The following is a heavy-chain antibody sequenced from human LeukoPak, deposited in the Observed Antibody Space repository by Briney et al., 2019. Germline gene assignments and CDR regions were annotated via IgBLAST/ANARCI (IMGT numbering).Heavy chain of an antibody. J-gene: IGHJ6*03. D-gene: IGHD6-6*01. V-gene: IGHV4-34*01. CDR3: ARGSAPRYYYYYYMDV. CDR2: INHSGST. CDR1: GGSFSGYY. Sequence: PSETLSLTCAVYGGSFSGYYWSWIRQPPGKGLERIGEINHSGSTNYNPSLKSRVTTSVDTSKNQFSLKLSSVTAADTAVYYCARGSAPRYYYYYYMDVWGKGTTVTVSS.